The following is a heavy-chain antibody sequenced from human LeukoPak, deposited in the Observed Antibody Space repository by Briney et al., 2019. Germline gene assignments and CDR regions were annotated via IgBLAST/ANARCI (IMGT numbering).Heavy chain of an antibody. CDR1: GGSIYNFY. CDR2: SYSTGST. J-gene: IGHJ4*02. V-gene: IGHV4-4*07. CDR3: ARSGGSSSYTAFDY. D-gene: IGHD3-3*01. Sequence: SETLSLTCTVSGGSIYNFYVSRVPQPAGQGVEWFGRSYSTGSTNYNPPLKSRVTMSVDTSKNQVSLELSSVTAADTAVYYCARSGGSSSYTAFDYWGQGTLGTVSS.